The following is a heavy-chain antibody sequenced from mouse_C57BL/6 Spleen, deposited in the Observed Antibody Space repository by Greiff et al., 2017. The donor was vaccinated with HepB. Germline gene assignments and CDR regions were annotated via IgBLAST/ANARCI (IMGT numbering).Heavy chain of an antibody. D-gene: IGHD1-1*01. CDR1: GYTFTSYW. J-gene: IGHJ4*01. CDR2: IYPSDSET. CDR3: ARSLRYHAMDY. Sequence: VQLQQPGAELVRPGSSVKLSCKASGYTFTSYWMDWVNQRPGQGLEWIGNIYPSDSETHYNQKFKDKATLTVDKSSSTAYMQLSSLTSEDSAVYYCARSLRYHAMDYWGQGTSVTVSS. V-gene: IGHV1-61*01.